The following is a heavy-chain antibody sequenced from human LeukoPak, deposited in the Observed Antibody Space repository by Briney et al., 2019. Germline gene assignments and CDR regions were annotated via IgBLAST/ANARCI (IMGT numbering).Heavy chain of an antibody. V-gene: IGHV4-39*01. D-gene: IGHD3-22*01. CDR1: GGSISSYY. Sequence: PSETLSLTCTVSGGSISSYYWGWIRQPPGKGLEWIGSIYYSGSTYYNPSLKSRVTISVDTSKNQFSLKLSSVTAADTAVYYCASPAQYYYDSSGYYPFDYWGQGTLVTVSS. CDR2: IYYSGST. CDR3: ASPAQYYYDSSGYYPFDY. J-gene: IGHJ4*02.